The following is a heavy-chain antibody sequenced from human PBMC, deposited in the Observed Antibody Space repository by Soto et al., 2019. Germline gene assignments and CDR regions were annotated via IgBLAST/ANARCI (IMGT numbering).Heavy chain of an antibody. V-gene: IGHV5-10-1*01. Sequence: GESLKISCKGSGYSFTTYWLSWVRQMPGKGLEWMGKIDPSDSYIDYSPSFEGHVTISADKSVSTAYLQWSSLKASDTAVYFCARVPTYYYYGMDVWGQGTTVTVSS. CDR3: ARVPTYYYYGMDV. CDR1: GYSFTTYW. J-gene: IGHJ6*02. CDR2: IDPSDSYI.